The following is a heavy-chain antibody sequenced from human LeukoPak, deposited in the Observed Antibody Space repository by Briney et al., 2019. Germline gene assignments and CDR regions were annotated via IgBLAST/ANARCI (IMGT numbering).Heavy chain of an antibody. Sequence: ASVKVSCKVSGYTLTELSMHWVRQAPGKGLEWMGGFDPEDGETIYAQKLQGRVTMTEDTSTDTAYMELSSLRSEDTAVYYCATVDYYDSSGYYNFDYWGQGTLVTVSS. CDR1: GYTLTELS. J-gene: IGHJ4*02. D-gene: IGHD3-22*01. CDR2: FDPEDGET. V-gene: IGHV1-24*01. CDR3: ATVDYYDSSGYYNFDY.